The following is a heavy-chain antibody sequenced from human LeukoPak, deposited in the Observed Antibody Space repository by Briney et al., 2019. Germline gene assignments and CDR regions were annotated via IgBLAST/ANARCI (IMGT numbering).Heavy chain of an antibody. CDR1: GFTFSTYW. CDR2: MRRDGNEI. Sequence: GGSLRLSCSAPGFTFSTYWMSWVRQAPGKGLEWVANMRRDGNEIYYLDSVRGRFTISRDNAKNSLYLQMNSLRVEDTAVFYCARDQYDTWSRRGNFDSWGQGTLVIVSS. CDR3: ARDQYDTWSRRGNFDS. D-gene: IGHD3-3*01. J-gene: IGHJ4*02. V-gene: IGHV3-7*03.